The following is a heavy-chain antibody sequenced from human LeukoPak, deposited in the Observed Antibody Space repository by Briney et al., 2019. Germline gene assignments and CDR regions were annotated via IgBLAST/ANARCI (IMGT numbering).Heavy chain of an antibody. CDR1: GYTLTELS. D-gene: IGHD2-2*01. CDR3: AKDGLLSGYFDY. V-gene: IGHV1-24*01. CDR2: FDPEDGET. J-gene: IGHJ4*02. Sequence: ASVKVSCKVSGYTLTELSMHWVRQAPGKGLEWMGGFDPEDGETIYAQKFQGRVTMTEDTSTDTAYMELNSLRAEDTAVYYCAKDGLLSGYFDYWGQGTLVTVSS.